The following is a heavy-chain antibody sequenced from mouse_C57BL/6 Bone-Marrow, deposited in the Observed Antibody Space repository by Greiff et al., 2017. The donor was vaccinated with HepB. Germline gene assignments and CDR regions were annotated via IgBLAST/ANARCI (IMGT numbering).Heavy chain of an antibody. Sequence: EVKLMESGGGLVQPGGSMKLSCVASGFTFSNYWMNWVRQSPEKGLEWVAQIRLKSDNYATHYAEYVKGRFTISRDDSKSSVYLHMSNLRAEDTGIYYCTPPYGSSYPWYFDVWGTGTTVTVSS. J-gene: IGHJ1*03. CDR2: IRLKSDNYAT. CDR3: TPPYGSSYPWYFDV. V-gene: IGHV6-3*01. D-gene: IGHD1-1*01. CDR1: GFTFSNYW.